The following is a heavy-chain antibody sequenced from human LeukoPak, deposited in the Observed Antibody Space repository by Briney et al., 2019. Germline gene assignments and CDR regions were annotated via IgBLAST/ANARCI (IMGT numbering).Heavy chain of an antibody. CDR3: ARVSSSSWWALDY. CDR1: GFTFSSYW. Sequence: GGSLRLSCAASGFTFSSYWMYWVRRAPGKGLVWVSRINTDGSSTSYADSVKGRFTISRDSAKNTLYLQMNSLRAEDTAVYYCARVSSSSWWALDYWGQGTLVTVSS. CDR2: INTDGSST. J-gene: IGHJ4*02. V-gene: IGHV3-74*01. D-gene: IGHD6-13*01.